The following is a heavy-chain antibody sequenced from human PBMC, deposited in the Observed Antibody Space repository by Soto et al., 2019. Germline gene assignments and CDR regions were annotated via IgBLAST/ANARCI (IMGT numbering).Heavy chain of an antibody. J-gene: IGHJ4*02. V-gene: IGHV4-61*01. CDR2: IYYSGST. CDR3: ARDGGTMVRGVTSFDY. CDR1: GGSVSSGSYY. Sequence: QVQLQESGPGLVKPSETLSLTCTVSGGSVSSGSYYWSWIRQPPGKGLEWIGYIYYSGSTNYNPSLTSRVAISVDTSESHFSLKLSSVTAADTAVYYCARDGGTMVRGVTSFDYWGQGTLVTVSS. D-gene: IGHD3-10*01.